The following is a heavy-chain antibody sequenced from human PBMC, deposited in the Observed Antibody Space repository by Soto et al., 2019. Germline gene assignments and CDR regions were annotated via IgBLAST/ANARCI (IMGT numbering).Heavy chain of an antibody. Sequence: SETLSLTCTVSGCSISSYYWSWIRQPPGKGLEWIGYIYYSGSTNYNPSLKSRDTISVDTSKNQFSQTMSSLTAADTAVLYCAIVCCSYYDSSGYYLDDAFDIWGQGTMVT. CDR1: GCSISSYY. CDR2: IYYSGST. D-gene: IGHD3-22*01. V-gene: IGHV4-59*01. CDR3: AIVCCSYYDSSGYYLDDAFDI. J-gene: IGHJ3*02.